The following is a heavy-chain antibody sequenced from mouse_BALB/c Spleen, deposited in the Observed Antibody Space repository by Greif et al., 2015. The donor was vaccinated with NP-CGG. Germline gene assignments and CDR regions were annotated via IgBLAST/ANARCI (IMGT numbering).Heavy chain of an antibody. Sequence: EVQLQQSGTVLARPGASVKMSCKASGYSFTSYWMHWVKQRPGQGLEWIGVIYPGNSDTSYDQKFKGKAKLTAVTSASTAYLGLSWLVKEDCAVLYCTRVGQLGSAWFAYCGQGTLVTVSA. CDR2: IYPGNSDT. J-gene: IGHJ3*01. CDR1: GYSFTSYW. CDR3: TRVGQLGSAWFAY. D-gene: IGHD3-2*01. V-gene: IGHV1-5*01.